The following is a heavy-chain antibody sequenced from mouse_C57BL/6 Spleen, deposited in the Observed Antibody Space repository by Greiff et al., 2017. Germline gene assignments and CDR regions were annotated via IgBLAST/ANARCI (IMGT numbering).Heavy chain of an antibody. CDR1: GYTFTSYW. CDR2: IYPRSGNT. J-gene: IGHJ4*01. Sequence: QVQLQQSGAELARPGASVKLSCKASGYTFTSYWISWVKQRTGQGLEWIGEIYPRSGNTYYNEKFKGKATLTADKSSSTAYIERRSLASEDSEVDFSARWLPSYAMDYWGQGTSVTVSS. V-gene: IGHV1-81*01. D-gene: IGHD2-3*01. CDR3: ARWLPSYAMDY.